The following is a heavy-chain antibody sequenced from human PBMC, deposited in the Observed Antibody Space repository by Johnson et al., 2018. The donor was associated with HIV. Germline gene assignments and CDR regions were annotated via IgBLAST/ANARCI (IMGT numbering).Heavy chain of an antibody. J-gene: IGHJ3*02. CDR2: ISWNSGTI. CDR3: AKDQGRFLEWLSAFDI. V-gene: IGHV3-9*01. CDR1: GFTFDDYA. D-gene: IGHD3-3*01. Sequence: LVESGGGLVQPGRSLRLSCAASGFTFDDYAMHWVRQAPGKGLEWVSGISWNSGTIGYADSVKGRFTIFRDSAKNSLYLQMNSLRTEDTALYYCAKDQGRFLEWLSAFDIWGQGTMVTVSS.